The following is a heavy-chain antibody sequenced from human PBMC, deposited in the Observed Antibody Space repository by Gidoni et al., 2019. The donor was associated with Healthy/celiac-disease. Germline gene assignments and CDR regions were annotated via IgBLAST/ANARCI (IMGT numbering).Heavy chain of an antibody. CDR3: AREEMSNAFDI. CDR1: GFTFSSYA. CDR2: ISYDGSNK. Sequence: QVQLVESGGGVVQPGRSLRLPCAASGFTFSSYAMHWVRQAPGKGLEWVAVISYDGSNKYYADSVKGRFTISRDNSKNTLYLQMNSLRAEDTAVYYCAREEMSNAFDIWGQGTMVTVSS. V-gene: IGHV3-30*04. J-gene: IGHJ3*02.